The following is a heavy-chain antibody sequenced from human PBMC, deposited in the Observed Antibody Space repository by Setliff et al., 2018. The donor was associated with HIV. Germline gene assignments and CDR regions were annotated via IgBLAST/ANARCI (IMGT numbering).Heavy chain of an antibody. CDR1: GFTFSAYA. CDR3: AKDWSGYIPTHAFDY. V-gene: IGHV3-23*01. Sequence: GGSLRLSCAASGFTFSAYAMTWVRRAPGRGLEWVSATTSNGRTTDYAESVRGRFTLSRDNSGNTLYLQMTSLRAEDTAIYYCAKDWSGYIPTHAFDYWGQGTLVTVSS. D-gene: IGHD3-3*01. J-gene: IGHJ4*02. CDR2: TTSNGRTT.